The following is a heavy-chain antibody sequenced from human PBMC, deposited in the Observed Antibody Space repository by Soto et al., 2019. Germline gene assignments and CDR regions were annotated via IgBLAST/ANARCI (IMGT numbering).Heavy chain of an antibody. Sequence: CVKGRYSISRDNSKKTLYLQMNSLRPEDTALYYCARDDYGMDYWGQGILVTVSS. CDR3: ARDDYGMDY. D-gene: IGHD4-17*01. J-gene: IGHJ4*02. V-gene: IGHV3-30*01.